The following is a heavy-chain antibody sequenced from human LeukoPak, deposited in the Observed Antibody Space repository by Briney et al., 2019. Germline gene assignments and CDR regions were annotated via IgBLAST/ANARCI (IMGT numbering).Heavy chain of an antibody. V-gene: IGHV1-8*03. CDR2: MNPNSGNT. D-gene: IGHD6-6*01. Sequence: GASVKVSCKASGYTFTSYDINWVRQATGQGLEWMGWMNPNSGNTGYAQKFQGRVTITRNTSISTAYMELSSLRSEDTAVYYCATKSIAAHLVYYCMDVWGKGTTVTVSS. CDR1: GYTFTSYD. J-gene: IGHJ6*03. CDR3: ATKSIAAHLVYYCMDV.